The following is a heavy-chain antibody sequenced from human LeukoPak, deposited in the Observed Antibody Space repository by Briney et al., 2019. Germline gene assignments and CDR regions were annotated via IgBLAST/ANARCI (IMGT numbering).Heavy chain of an antibody. CDR2: ISSSSSYI. CDR3: ARGRGYSGYSDY. V-gene: IGHV3-21*03. Sequence: GGPLRLSCAASGFTFSNYTMNWVRQAPGKGLEWVSSISSSSSYIYYADSVKGRFTISRDNAKNSLYLQMNSLRAEDTAVYYCARGRGYSGYSDYWGQGTLVTVSS. CDR1: GFTFSNYT. J-gene: IGHJ4*02. D-gene: IGHD5-12*01.